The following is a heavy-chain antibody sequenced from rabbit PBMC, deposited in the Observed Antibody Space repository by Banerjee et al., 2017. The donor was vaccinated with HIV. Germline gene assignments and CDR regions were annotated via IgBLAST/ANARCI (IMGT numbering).Heavy chain of an antibody. CDR2: IYPGSGNT. CDR1: GFTLSSYW. CDR3: ARANNGVVGLTF. Sequence: QSLEESGGDLVKPGASLTLTCKASGFTLSSYWICWVRQAPGKGLEWIACIYPGSGNTYYASWAKGRFTISKTSSTTVTLQMTSLTAADTATYFCARANNGVVGLTFWGPGTLVTVS. J-gene: IGHJ4*02. V-gene: IGHV1S40*01. D-gene: IGHD2-1*01.